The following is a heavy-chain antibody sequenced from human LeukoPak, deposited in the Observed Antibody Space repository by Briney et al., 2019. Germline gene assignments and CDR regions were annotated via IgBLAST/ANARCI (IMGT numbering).Heavy chain of an antibody. CDR2: VSPPGGGT. V-gene: IGHV3-23*01. CDR3: AGSSSWEDAFDI. D-gene: IGHD6-13*01. CDR1: GFSFSYHG. J-gene: IGHJ3*02. Sequence: GGSLRLSCVASGFSFSYHGMNWVRLAPGKGLEWVSGVSPPGGGTYYADSVKGRFTISRDNSKNTLYLQMNSLRAEDTAVYYCAGSSSWEDAFDIWGQGTMVTVSS.